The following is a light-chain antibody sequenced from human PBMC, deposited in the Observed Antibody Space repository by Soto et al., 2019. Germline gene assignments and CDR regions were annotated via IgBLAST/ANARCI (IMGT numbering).Light chain of an antibody. CDR3: QQYGSSIWT. CDR2: GAS. J-gene: IGKJ1*01. CDR1: QSVDNTY. Sequence: EIGLAQSPGTLSWSPGERATLSCGASQSVDNTYLAWYQMKPGKAPRLLIYGASSRATGVPERLSGSGYGTDFTITISRLEYEDAELYLCQQYGSSIWTLGQGTKVDIK. V-gene: IGKV3-20*01.